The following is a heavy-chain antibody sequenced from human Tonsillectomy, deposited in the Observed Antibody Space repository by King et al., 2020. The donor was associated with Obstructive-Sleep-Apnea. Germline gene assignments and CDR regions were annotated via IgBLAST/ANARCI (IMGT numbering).Heavy chain of an antibody. Sequence: VQLQESGPGLVKPSQTLSLTCTVSGGSISSGDYYWSWIRQPPGKGLEWIGDIYYSGSTYYNPSLKSRVTISVDTSKNQFSLKLSSVTAADTAVYYCARGRSSSWYGEERTEDVDYWGQGTLVTVSS. CDR1: GGSISSGDYY. CDR2: IYYSGST. D-gene: IGHD6-13*01. CDR3: ARGRSSSWYGEERTEDVDY. J-gene: IGHJ4*02. V-gene: IGHV4-30-4*01.